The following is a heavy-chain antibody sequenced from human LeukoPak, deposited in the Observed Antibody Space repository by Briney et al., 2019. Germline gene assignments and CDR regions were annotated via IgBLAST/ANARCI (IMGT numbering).Heavy chain of an antibody. CDR3: TRGVSMTTVVTGVPDAFDI. D-gene: IGHD4-23*01. Sequence: QPGGSLRLSCAASGFTFSSYEMNWVRQAPGKGLEWVSYISSSGSTIYYADSVKGRFTISRDNAKNSLYLQMNSLKTEDTAVYYCTRGVSMTTVVTGVPDAFDIWGQGTMVTVSS. V-gene: IGHV3-48*03. CDR1: GFTFSSYE. CDR2: ISSSGSTI. J-gene: IGHJ3*02.